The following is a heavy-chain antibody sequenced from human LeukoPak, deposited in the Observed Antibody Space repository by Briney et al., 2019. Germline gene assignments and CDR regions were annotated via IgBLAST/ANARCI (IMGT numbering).Heavy chain of an antibody. Sequence: ASVKVSCKASGYTFTGYYMHWVRQAPGRGLEWMGWINPNSGGTNYAQKFQGRVTMTRDTSISTAYMELSRLRSDDTAVYYCARGINGDRYDDPFDIWGQGTMVTVSS. CDR3: ARGINGDRYDDPFDI. J-gene: IGHJ3*02. CDR1: GYTFTGYY. V-gene: IGHV1-2*02. D-gene: IGHD7-27*01. CDR2: INPNSGGT.